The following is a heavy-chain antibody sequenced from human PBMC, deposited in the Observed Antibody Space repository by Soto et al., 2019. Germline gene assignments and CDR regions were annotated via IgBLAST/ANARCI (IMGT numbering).Heavy chain of an antibody. V-gene: IGHV1-18*01. Sequence: ASVKVSCKASGYTFTSYGISWVRQAPGQGLEWMGWISAYNGNTNYAQKLQGRVTMTTDTSTSTAYMELRSLRSDDTAVYYCAKNGQPPYYYYGLDVWGKGTKVTVS. CDR2: ISAYNGNT. CDR1: GYTFTSYG. D-gene: IGHD2-8*01. CDR3: AKNGQPPYYYYGLDV. J-gene: IGHJ6*04.